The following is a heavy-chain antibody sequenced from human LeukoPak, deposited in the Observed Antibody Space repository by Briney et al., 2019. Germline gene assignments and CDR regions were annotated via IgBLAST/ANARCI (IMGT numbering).Heavy chain of an antibody. CDR1: GFTFSSYW. V-gene: IGHV3-7*01. Sequence: PGGSLRLSCAASGFTFSSYWMSWVRQAPGKGLEWVANIKQDGSEKYYVDSGKGRFTISRDNAKNSLYLQMNSLRAEDTAVYYCARSERVATIWWAPYYFDYWGQGTLVTVSS. CDR2: IKQDGSEK. J-gene: IGHJ4*02. D-gene: IGHD5-12*01. CDR3: ARSERVATIWWAPYYFDY.